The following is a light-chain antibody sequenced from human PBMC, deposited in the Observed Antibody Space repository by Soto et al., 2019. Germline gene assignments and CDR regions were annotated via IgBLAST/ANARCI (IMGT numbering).Light chain of an antibody. CDR1: SSDVGGYGY. Sequence: QSALTQPRSVSGXXXXSVTXXXXXTSSDVGGYGYVSWFQQHPGKAPKLMIYDVTTRPSGIPDRFSGSKSASTASLTISGLQAEDEADYYCFSYAGDYTVVFGSGTKLTVL. V-gene: IGLV2-11*01. CDR3: FSYAGDYTVV. J-gene: IGLJ1*01. CDR2: DVT.